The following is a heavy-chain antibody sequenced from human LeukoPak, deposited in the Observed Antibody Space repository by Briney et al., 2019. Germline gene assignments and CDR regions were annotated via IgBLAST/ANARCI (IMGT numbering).Heavy chain of an antibody. CDR3: AKDHNYYDSSGDGGFDY. J-gene: IGHJ4*02. CDR1: GFTFSSYG. Sequence: PGGYLRLSCAASGFTFSSYGMHWVRQAPGKGLEWVAVISYDGSNKYYADSVKGRFTISRDNCKNTLYLQMNSLRAEDTAVYYCAKDHNYYDSSGDGGFDYWGQGTLVTVSS. CDR2: ISYDGSNK. D-gene: IGHD3-22*01. V-gene: IGHV3-30*18.